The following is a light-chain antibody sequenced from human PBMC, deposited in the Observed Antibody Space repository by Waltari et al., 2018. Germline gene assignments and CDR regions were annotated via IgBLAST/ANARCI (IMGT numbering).Light chain of an antibody. J-gene: IGKJ3*01. V-gene: IGKV3-11*01. Sequence: IVLTQSPAPLSLPPGERATLSCRASQSVTSYLAWYQQKPGQAPRLLIYDASNSATGIPARFSGSGSGTDFTLTISSLEPEDFAVYYCQQRSNWLFTFGPGTKVGLK. CDR2: DAS. CDR3: QQRSNWLFT. CDR1: QSVTSY.